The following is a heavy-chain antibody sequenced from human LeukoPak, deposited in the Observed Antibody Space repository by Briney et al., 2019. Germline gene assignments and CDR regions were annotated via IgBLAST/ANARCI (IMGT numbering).Heavy chain of an antibody. Sequence: GGSLRLSCVASGFTFSSYWMSWVRQAPGKGLEWVANIKQDGSEKYYVDSVKGRFTTSRDNAKNSPYLQMNSLRAEDTAVYYCARDQGAAAGDYFDYRGQGTLVTVSS. J-gene: IGHJ4*02. V-gene: IGHV3-7*01. CDR3: ARDQGAAAGDYFDY. CDR1: GFTFSSYW. D-gene: IGHD6-13*01. CDR2: IKQDGSEK.